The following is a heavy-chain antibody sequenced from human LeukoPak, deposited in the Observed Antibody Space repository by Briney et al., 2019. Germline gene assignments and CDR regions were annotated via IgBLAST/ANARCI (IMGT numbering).Heavy chain of an antibody. CDR3: ASMPYYDFWSGYLFPWEYFQH. CDR1: GGSFSGYY. V-gene: IGHV4-34*01. CDR2: INHSGST. J-gene: IGHJ1*01. Sequence: PSETLSLTCAVYGGSFSGYYWSWIRQPPGKGLEWIGEINHSGSTNYNPSLKSRVTISVDTSKNQFSLKLSSVTAADTAVYYCASMPYYDFWSGYLFPWEYFQHWGQGTLVTVSS. D-gene: IGHD3-3*01.